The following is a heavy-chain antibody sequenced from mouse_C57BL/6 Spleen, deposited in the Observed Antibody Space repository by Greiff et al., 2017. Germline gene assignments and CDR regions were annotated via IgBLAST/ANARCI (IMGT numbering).Heavy chain of an antibody. CDR3: ARRNDGYYGYFDV. D-gene: IGHD2-3*01. V-gene: IGHV8-12*01. J-gene: IGHJ1*03. CDR2: IYWDDDK. Sequence: ESGPGILQSSQTLSLTCSFSGFSLSTSGMGVSWIRQPSGKGLEWLAHIYWDDDKRDNPSLKSRLTISKDTSRNQVFLKSTSVDTADTATYCCARRNDGYYGYFDVWGTGTTVTVSS. CDR1: GFSLSTSGMG.